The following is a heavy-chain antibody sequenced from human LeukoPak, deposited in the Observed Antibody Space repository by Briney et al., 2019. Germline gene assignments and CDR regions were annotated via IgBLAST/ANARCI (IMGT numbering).Heavy chain of an antibody. CDR3: ARQAYDSSGYYYSRGGNWFDP. D-gene: IGHD3-22*01. CDR1: GGSISSSSYY. CDR2: IYYSGST. J-gene: IGHJ5*02. Sequence: SETLSLTCTVSGGSISSSSYYWGWIRQPPGKGLEWIGSIYYSGSTYYNPPLKSRVTISVDTSKNQFSLKLSSVTAADTAVYYCARQAYDSSGYYYSRGGNWFDPWGQGTLVTVSS. V-gene: IGHV4-39*01.